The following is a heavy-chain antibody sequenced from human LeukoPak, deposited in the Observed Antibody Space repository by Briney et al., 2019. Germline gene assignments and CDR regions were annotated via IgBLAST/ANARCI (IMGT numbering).Heavy chain of an antibody. CDR3: ARDPSSSGGGDY. J-gene: IGHJ4*02. CDR1: GFTFSNYW. V-gene: IGHV3-74*01. CDR2: INSDGSST. D-gene: IGHD6-19*01. Sequence: GGSLRLSCAASGFTFSNYWMHWVRQAPGKGLVWVSRINSDGSSTTYADSVKGRFTISRDNAKNTLYLQMNSLRAEDTALYYCARDPSSSGGGDYWGQGTLVTVSS.